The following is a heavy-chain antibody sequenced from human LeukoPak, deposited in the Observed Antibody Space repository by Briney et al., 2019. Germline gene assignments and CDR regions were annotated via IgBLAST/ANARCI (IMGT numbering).Heavy chain of an antibody. CDR1: GDTFISYA. CDR3: ARTLRAGITPFDS. V-gene: IGHV1-69*04. J-gene: IGHJ4*02. CDR2: VITMLNIP. D-gene: IGHD3-10*01. Sequence: SVKVSCKTSGDTFISYAVTWVRQTPEQGHEWRGSVITMLNIPTYARKFQGRVIINADKSTNTAFMELSSLRADDTAVYFCARTLRAGITPFDSWGPGTMVTASS.